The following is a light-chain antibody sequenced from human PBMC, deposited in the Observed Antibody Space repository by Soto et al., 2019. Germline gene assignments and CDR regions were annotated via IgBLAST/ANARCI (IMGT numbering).Light chain of an antibody. V-gene: IGLV2-14*01. Sequence: QSALTQPASVSGSPGQSITISCTGTSSDVGDYNYVSWYQQHPGKAPKLMIYEVSNRPSGVSNRFSGSKSGNTASLTISGLQDEDEADYYCSSSTSSNTCVFCGGTKLTVL. CDR2: EVS. CDR3: SSSTSSNTCV. CDR1: SSDVGDYNY. J-gene: IGLJ3*02.